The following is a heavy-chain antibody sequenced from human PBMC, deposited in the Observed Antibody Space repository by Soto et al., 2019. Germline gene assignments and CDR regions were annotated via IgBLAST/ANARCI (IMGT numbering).Heavy chain of an antibody. Sequence: EVQLLESGGGLVQPGGSLRLSCAASGFTFSSYAMSWVRQAPGKGLEWVSAISGSGGSTYYADSVKGRFTISRDNSKNTLYVQMNSLRAEDTAVYYCAKLSGWLQLLFDYWGQGTLVTVSS. J-gene: IGHJ4*02. D-gene: IGHD5-12*01. CDR2: ISGSGGST. CDR3: AKLSGWLQLLFDY. V-gene: IGHV3-23*01. CDR1: GFTFSSYA.